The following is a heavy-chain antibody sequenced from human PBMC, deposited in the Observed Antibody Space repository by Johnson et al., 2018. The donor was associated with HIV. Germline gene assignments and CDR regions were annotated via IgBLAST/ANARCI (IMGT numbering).Heavy chain of an antibody. CDR2: ITGDGSRT. J-gene: IGHJ3*01. D-gene: IGHD3-16*01. CDR1: GFTFSDHW. V-gene: IGHV3-74*01. Sequence: VQLVESGGGLVQPGGSLRLSCGASGFTFSDHWMQWVRQAPGKGLVWFSRITGDGSRTSYADSVKGRFPIAGDNAKNTLFLEMKSLRAEDTAVYYCVRTSCTGARCLGYDPFDVWGQGTMVTVSS. CDR3: VRTSCTGARCLGYDPFDV.